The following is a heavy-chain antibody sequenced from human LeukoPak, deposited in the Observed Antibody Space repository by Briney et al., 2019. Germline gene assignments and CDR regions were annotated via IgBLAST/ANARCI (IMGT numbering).Heavy chain of an antibody. J-gene: IGHJ1*01. CDR3: SRDSHRNSDEH. D-gene: IGHD5-24*01. CDR2: ISPDGSEK. Sequence: GGSLSLSCAASGFTFNTYWMNWVRQVPGNGLEWVANISPDGSEKPYVDSVKGRFTISRDNAANSLYLQMNSLRVVDTAVYYCSRDSHRNSDEHWGQGTLVTVSS. V-gene: IGHV3-7*01. CDR1: GFTFNTYW.